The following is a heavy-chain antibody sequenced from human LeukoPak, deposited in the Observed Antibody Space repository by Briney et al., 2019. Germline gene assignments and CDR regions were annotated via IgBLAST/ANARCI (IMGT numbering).Heavy chain of an antibody. J-gene: IGHJ5*02. Sequence: PGGSLRLSCAASGFTFSSYWMSWVRQAPGKGLEWVANIKQDGSEKYYVDSVKGRFTISRDNTKSTLYLQMNRLRAEDTAVYYCTRDYGAWGQGTLVTVSS. CDR1: GFTFSSYW. D-gene: IGHD4/OR15-4a*01. CDR2: IKQDGSEK. CDR3: TRDYGA. V-gene: IGHV3-7*01.